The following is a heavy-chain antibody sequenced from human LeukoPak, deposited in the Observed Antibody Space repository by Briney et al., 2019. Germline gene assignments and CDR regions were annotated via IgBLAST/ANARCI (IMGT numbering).Heavy chain of an antibody. CDR1: GFTFSSYS. CDR2: ISSSSSYI. J-gene: IGHJ4*02. D-gene: IGHD3-22*01. Sequence: GGSLRLSCAASGFTFSSYSMNWVRQAPGKGLEWVSSISSSSSYIHYAGSVKGRFTISRDNAKNSLYLQMNSLRAEDTAVYYCARDGDYYGSSGYYYVFDYWGQGTLVTVSS. V-gene: IGHV3-21*01. CDR3: ARDGDYYGSSGYYYVFDY.